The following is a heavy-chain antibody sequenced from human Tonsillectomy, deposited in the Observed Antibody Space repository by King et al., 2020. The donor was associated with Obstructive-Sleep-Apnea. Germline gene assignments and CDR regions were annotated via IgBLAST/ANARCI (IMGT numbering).Heavy chain of an antibody. CDR1: GVTFSTYA. V-gene: IGHV3-30-3*01. D-gene: IGHD1-14*01. Sequence: VQLVESGGGVVQPGRSLRLSCAASGVTFSTYAMHWVRQAPGRGLEWVAVISDDGSNKYYADAVKGRFIISRDNSKNTRCLQMNSLGAEDTAVYYCAAGFNLDYWGQGTLVTVSS. CDR2: ISDDGSNK. CDR3: AAGFNLDY. J-gene: IGHJ4*02.